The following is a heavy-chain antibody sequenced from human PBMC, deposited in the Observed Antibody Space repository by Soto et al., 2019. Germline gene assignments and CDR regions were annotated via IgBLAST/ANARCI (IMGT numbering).Heavy chain of an antibody. V-gene: IGHV3-23*01. CDR3: AKAVGRRSPFDY. Sequence: EVQLLESGGGLVQPGGSLRLSCAAAGFTFMNYAMGWVRKAPGKGLEWVSAVSGSGGATYYADSVKGRFSVSRDNSKNTLSLQMNSLRVEDTAVYFCAKAVGRRSPFDYWGQVTLVTVSS. J-gene: IGHJ4*02. CDR1: GFTFMNYA. CDR2: VSGSGGAT.